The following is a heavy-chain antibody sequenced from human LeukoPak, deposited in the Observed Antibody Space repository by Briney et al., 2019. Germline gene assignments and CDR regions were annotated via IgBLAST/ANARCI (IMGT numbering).Heavy chain of an antibody. CDR3: ARVGTWELQRVFDN. D-gene: IGHD1-26*01. Sequence: GGSLRLSCAASGFTFTDYWMTWFRQVPRKELGWVANINRAGIESYYVDSVKGRFTISRDNAEKSLYLQMDSLRVDDTAVYYCARVGTWELQRVFDNWGQGTLVTVSS. CDR2: INRAGIES. CDR1: GFTFTDYW. J-gene: IGHJ4*02. V-gene: IGHV3-7*01.